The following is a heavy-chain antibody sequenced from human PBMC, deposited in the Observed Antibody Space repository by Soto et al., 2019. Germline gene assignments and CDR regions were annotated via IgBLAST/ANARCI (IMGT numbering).Heavy chain of an antibody. D-gene: IGHD6-19*01. CDR1: GFTFSSYA. V-gene: IGHV3-30-3*01. J-gene: IGHJ5*02. Sequence: PGGSLRLSCAASGFTFSSYAMHWVRQAPGKGLEWVAVISSDGYNKYFADSVKGRFTVSRDNSKNTLYLQVNSLRAEDTAVYYCARGSGWSPESNWFDPWGQGTLVTVSS. CDR2: ISSDGYNK. CDR3: ARGSGWSPESNWFDP.